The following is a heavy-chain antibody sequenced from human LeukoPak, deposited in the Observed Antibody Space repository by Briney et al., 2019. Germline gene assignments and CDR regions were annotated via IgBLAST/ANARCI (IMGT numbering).Heavy chain of an antibody. CDR1: GGSISSYY. J-gene: IGHJ4*02. CDR2: IYYSGST. V-gene: IGHV4-59*01. CDR3: ARGFSNHDS. Sequence: SETLSLTCTVSGGSISSYYWSWIRQPPGKGLEWIGNIYYSGSTNYNPSLKSRVTISVDTSKNQFSLKLSSVTAADTAVYYCARGFSNHDSWGQGTLVTVSS. D-gene: IGHD6-13*01.